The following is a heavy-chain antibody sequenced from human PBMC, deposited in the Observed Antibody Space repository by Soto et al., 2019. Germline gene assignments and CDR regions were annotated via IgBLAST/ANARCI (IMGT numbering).Heavy chain of an antibody. CDR1: GFSLSTSGVG. V-gene: IGHV2-5*02. CDR3: AHRQGVRAQYAFDL. D-gene: IGHD3-10*02. Sequence: QITLKESGPTLVKPTQTLTLTCTFSGFSLSTSGVGVGWIRQPPGKALEWLALIYWDDDKRYSPSLKSRLTITKDHSKNQGVLTMTHMYHVDTATYYFAHRQGVRAQYAFDLWGQGTVVTVSS. CDR2: IYWDDDK. J-gene: IGHJ3*01.